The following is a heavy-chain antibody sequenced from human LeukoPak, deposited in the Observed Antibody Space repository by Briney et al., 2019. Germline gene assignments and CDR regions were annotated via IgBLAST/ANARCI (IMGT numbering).Heavy chain of an antibody. CDR2: MNPNSGNT. V-gene: IGHV1-8*01. CDR1: GYTFTTYD. D-gene: IGHD6-13*01. Sequence: ASVKVSCKASGYTFTTYDINWVRQATGQGLEWMGWMNPNSGNTGYAQKFQGRVTMTRNTSMSTAYMELNSLRSEDTAVYYCAREGRQQLESGRGYYNWFDPWGQGTLVTVSS. J-gene: IGHJ5*02. CDR3: AREGRQQLESGRGYYNWFDP.